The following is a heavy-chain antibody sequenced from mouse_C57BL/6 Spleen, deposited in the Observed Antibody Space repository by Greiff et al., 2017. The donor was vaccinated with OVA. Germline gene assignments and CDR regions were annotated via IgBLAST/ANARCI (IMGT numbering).Heavy chain of an antibody. CDR1: GFTFSNYW. D-gene: IGHD4-1*01. J-gene: IGHJ3*01. V-gene: IGHV6-3*01. CDR3: TETGTFWFAY. CDR2: LRLTSDNYAT. Sequence: EVKLEESGGGLVQPGGSVKLSCVASGFTFSNYWMNWVRQSPEKGLEWVAQLRLTSDNYATNYAESVKGRLTISRDDSKSSVYRQMNNLRSEDTGIYYCTETGTFWFAYWGQGTLVTVSA.